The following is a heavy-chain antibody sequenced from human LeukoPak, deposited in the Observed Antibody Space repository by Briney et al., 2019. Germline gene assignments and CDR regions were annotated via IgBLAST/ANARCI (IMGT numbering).Heavy chain of an antibody. CDR2: IYITGNT. V-gene: IGHV4-4*07. Sequence: SETLSLTCTVSGGSMSSYYWSWIRQPAGKGLEWIGRIYITGNTNYNPSLKSRVTMSLDTSKNQFSLKLNSVTAADTAMYYCARDPMVRGYFDYWGQGTLVTVSS. D-gene: IGHD3-10*01. J-gene: IGHJ4*02. CDR3: ARDPMVRGYFDY. CDR1: GGSMSSYY.